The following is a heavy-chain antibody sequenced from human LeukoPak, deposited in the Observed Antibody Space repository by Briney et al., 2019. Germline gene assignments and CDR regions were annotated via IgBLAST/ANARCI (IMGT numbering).Heavy chain of an antibody. Sequence: GGSLRLSCAASGFTLSSYWMSWVRQAPGKGLEWVSVIHSDGTTFYVDSVKGRFTISRDNSKNTMYLQMNSLRAEDTAVYYCARVLRYDSSGYKRAAFDIWGQGTMVTVSS. V-gene: IGHV3-66*01. CDR2: IHSDGTT. CDR3: ARVLRYDSSGYKRAAFDI. J-gene: IGHJ3*02. CDR1: GFTLSSYW. D-gene: IGHD3-22*01.